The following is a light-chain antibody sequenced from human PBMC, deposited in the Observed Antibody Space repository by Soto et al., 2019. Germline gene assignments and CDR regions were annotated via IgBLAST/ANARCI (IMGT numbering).Light chain of an antibody. V-gene: IGKV3-20*01. CDR1: QSVRSNY. CDR3: QQYGSSPQT. CDR2: GAS. J-gene: IGKJ1*01. Sequence: EIVLTQSPGTLPSSPGERATLSCKASQSVRSNYLAWYQQKPGQAPRRPLYGASSRATGIPDRFRGSGSGTAFSLTISSLEPEDFAVYYCQQYGSSPQTFGQGTKVEIK.